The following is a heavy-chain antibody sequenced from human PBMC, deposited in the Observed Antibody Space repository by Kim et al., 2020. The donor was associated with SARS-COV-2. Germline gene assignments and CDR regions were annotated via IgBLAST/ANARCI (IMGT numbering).Heavy chain of an antibody. V-gene: IGHV3-74*01. D-gene: IGHD2-2*01. CDR3: TTLVVPAAMVGGRDAFDI. J-gene: IGHJ3*02. Sequence: KGRFTNSRDNAKNTVHLQMNSLRAEDTAVYYCTTLVVPAAMVGGRDAFDIWGQGTMVTVSS.